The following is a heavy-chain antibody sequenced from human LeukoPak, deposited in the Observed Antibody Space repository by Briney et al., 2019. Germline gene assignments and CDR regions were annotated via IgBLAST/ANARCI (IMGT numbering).Heavy chain of an antibody. J-gene: IGHJ4*02. V-gene: IGHV3-30*02. CDR3: APRGGSYSLFDY. D-gene: IGHD1-26*01. Sequence: GGSLRLSCAASGFTFSSYGMHWVRQAPGKGLEWVAFIRYDGSNKYYADSVKGRFTISRDNSKNTLYLQMNSLRAEDTAVYYCAPRGGSYSLFDYWGQGTLVTVSS. CDR1: GFTFSSYG. CDR2: IRYDGSNK.